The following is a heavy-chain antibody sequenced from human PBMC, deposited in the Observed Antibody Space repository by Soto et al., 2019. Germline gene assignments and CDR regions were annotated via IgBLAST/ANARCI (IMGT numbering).Heavy chain of an antibody. Sequence: QVQLVQSGAEVKKPGSSVKVSCKASGGTFGSYAFSWVRQAPGQGLEWMGGIIPVSGAAQYAQKFQGRVTITADESTSTAYMELRSLRSQDTAVYYCATALGCRSTSCTLDYWGQGTRVIVSS. J-gene: IGHJ4*02. CDR3: ATALGCRSTSCTLDY. V-gene: IGHV1-69*01. CDR2: IIPVSGAA. D-gene: IGHD2-2*01. CDR1: GGTFGSYA.